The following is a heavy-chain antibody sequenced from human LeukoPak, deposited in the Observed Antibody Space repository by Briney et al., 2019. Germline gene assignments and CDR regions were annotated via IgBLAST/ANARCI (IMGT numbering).Heavy chain of an antibody. CDR3: ARGQLRAHDY. Sequence: GGSLRLSCTASGFTFSSYAMNWVRQAPGKGLEWVSYMSSGGGTIYYADFVKGRFTISRDNAKNSLYLQMISLRAEDTAVYYCARGQLRAHDYWGLGTLVTVSS. CDR1: GFTFSSYA. CDR2: MSSGGGTI. J-gene: IGHJ4*02. V-gene: IGHV3-48*01. D-gene: IGHD4-17*01.